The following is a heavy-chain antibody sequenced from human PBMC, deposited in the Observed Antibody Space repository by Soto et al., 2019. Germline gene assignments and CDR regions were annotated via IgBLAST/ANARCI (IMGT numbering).Heavy chain of an antibody. Sequence: QLQLQESGSGLVKPSQTLSLTCAVSGGSISSGGYSWSWLRQPPGKGLERMGYISDSGSTYFNPSLKSGVTMCGDRSKNHFSLKLSSVTAADTAVYYCARGGRVPDYWGQGTLVTVSS. J-gene: IGHJ4*02. D-gene: IGHD1-1*01. CDR3: ARGGRVPDY. V-gene: IGHV4-30-2*01. CDR1: GGSISSGGYS. CDR2: ISDSGST.